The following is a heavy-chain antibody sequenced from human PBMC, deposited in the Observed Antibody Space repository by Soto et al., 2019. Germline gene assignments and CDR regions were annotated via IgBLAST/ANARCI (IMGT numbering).Heavy chain of an antibody. CDR3: ARDYYSNYYYYCGMDV. CDR2: IIPILGTA. V-gene: IGHV1-69*06. Sequence: QVQLVQSGAEVKKPGSSVKGSCKDSGGTFSSYAISWVRQAPGQGLEWLGGIIPILGTANYAQKFQGRVTITADKSTSTAYMELSSLRSEDTAVYYCARDYYSNYYYYCGMDVWGQGTTVTVSS. D-gene: IGHD4-4*01. CDR1: GGTFSSYA. J-gene: IGHJ6*02.